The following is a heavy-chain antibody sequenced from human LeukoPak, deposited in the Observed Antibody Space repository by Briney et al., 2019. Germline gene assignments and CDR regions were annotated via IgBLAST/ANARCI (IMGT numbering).Heavy chain of an antibody. CDR1: GFTFSSYA. J-gene: IGHJ4*02. CDR3: AKDLAFYYYDSSGYPETFDY. CDR2: ISGSGGST. V-gene: IGHV3-23*01. Sequence: GGSLRPSCAASGFTFSSYAMSWVRQAPGKGLEWVSAISGSGGSTYYADSVKGRFTISRDNSKNTLYLQMNSLRAEDTAVYYCAKDLAFYYYDSSGYPETFDYWGQGTLVTVSS. D-gene: IGHD3-22*01.